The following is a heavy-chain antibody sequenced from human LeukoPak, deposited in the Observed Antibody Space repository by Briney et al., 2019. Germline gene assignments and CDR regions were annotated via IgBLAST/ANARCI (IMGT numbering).Heavy chain of an antibody. Sequence: PSETLSLTCAVYGGSFSGYYWSWIRQPPGKGLEWIGEINHSGSTNYNPSLKSRVTTSVDTSKNQFSLKLSSVTAADTAVYYCARGPYYYGSGSPLDYWGQGTLVTVSS. CDR2: INHSGST. CDR3: ARGPYYYGSGSPLDY. V-gene: IGHV4-34*01. D-gene: IGHD3-10*01. J-gene: IGHJ4*02. CDR1: GGSFSGYY.